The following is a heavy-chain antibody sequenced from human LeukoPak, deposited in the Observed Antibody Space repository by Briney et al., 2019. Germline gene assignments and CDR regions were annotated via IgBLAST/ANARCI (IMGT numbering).Heavy chain of an antibody. CDR1: GYTLTELS. CDR2: FDPEDGET. J-gene: IGHJ6*02. Sequence: ASVKVSCKVSGYTLTELSMHWVRQAPGKGLEWMGGFDPEDGETIYAQKFQGRVTMTEDTSTDTAYMELSSLRSEDTAVYYCATDRPVKRITMIESYYYGMDVWGQGTTVTVSS. V-gene: IGHV1-24*01. D-gene: IGHD3-22*01. CDR3: ATDRPVKRITMIESYYYGMDV.